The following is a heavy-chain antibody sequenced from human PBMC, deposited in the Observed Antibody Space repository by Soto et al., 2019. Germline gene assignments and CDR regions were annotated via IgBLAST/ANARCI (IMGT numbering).Heavy chain of an antibody. J-gene: IGHJ4*02. CDR3: ARDWRYSSGLDY. Sequence: ASVKVSCKAAGFTSNTYFRHWRRQAPGQGLEWLGIISPSGDATSYAEKFKGRLTVTKDTSTTTVYMELSSLRPDDTAVYYCARDWRYSSGLDYWGQGPLVTVSS. CDR1: GFTSNTYF. CDR2: ISPSGDAT. V-gene: IGHV1-46*02. D-gene: IGHD6-19*01.